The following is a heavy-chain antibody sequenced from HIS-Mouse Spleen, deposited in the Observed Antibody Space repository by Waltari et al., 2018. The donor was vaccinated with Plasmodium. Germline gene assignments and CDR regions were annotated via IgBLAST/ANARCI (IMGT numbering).Heavy chain of an antibody. J-gene: IGHJ4*02. D-gene: IGHD7-27*01. CDR1: GGSFSGYY. V-gene: IGHV4-34*01. CDR2: INHSGST. Sequence: QVQLQQWGAGLLKPSETLSLTCAVYGGSFSGYYWSWIRKPPGKGLEWLGEINHSGSTNYNPSRKSRGTISVDTSKNQFSLKLSSVTAADTAVYYCARVIPLGIPHFDYWGQGTLVTVSS. CDR3: ARVIPLGIPHFDY.